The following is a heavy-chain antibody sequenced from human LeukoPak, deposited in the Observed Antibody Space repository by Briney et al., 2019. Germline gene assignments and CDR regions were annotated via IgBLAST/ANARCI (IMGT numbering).Heavy chain of an antibody. J-gene: IGHJ4*02. Sequence: GASVKVSCKASGVTFNTFAVAWVRQAPGQGLEWMGIIVPMLGPANSAQRFRGRVTITADQSTSTAYMELSSLRSEDTAVYYCARVSTGFNYGSEFDYWGQGTLVTVTS. D-gene: IGHD5-18*01. CDR1: GVTFNTFA. CDR2: IVPMLGPA. CDR3: ARVSTGFNYGSEFDY. V-gene: IGHV1-69*11.